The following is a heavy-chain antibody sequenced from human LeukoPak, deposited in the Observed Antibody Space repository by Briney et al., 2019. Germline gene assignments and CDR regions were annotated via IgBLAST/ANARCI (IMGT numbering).Heavy chain of an antibody. CDR3: ARGGGYSYGPFDY. Sequence: GSLRLSFAASGFTLSSYWMHWVRQAPGKGLVWVSRINSDGSSTSYADSVKGRFTISRDNAKNTLYLQMNSLRAEDTAVYYCARGGGYSYGPFDYWGQGTLVTVSS. D-gene: IGHD5-18*01. V-gene: IGHV3-74*01. CDR1: GFTLSSYW. CDR2: INSDGSST. J-gene: IGHJ4*02.